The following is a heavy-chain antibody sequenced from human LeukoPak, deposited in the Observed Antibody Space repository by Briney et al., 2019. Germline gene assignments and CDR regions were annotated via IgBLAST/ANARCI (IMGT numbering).Heavy chain of an antibody. CDR1: GGSISSGGYS. CDR2: IYHSGST. V-gene: IGHV4-30-2*01. Sequence: SETLSLTCAVSGGSISSGGYSWSWIRQPPGKGLEWIGYIYHSGSTNYNPSLKSRVTISVDTSKNQFSLKLSSVTAADTAVYYCARDETAQLDRYGMDVWGQGTTVTVSS. CDR3: ARDETAQLDRYGMDV. J-gene: IGHJ6*02. D-gene: IGHD6-13*01.